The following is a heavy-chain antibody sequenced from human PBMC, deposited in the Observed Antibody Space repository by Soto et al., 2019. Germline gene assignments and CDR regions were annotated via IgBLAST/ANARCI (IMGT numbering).Heavy chain of an antibody. J-gene: IGHJ4*02. CDR1: GDSIHSSAYY. CDR2: IYYSGST. D-gene: IGHD3-10*01. Sequence: QLQLQESGPGLVKPSETLSLTCTVSGDSIHSSAYYWSWIRQPPGKGLEWIGSIYYSGSTYYNPSLKSRVTISVDTSKQQFYLKLNSVTAADTAVYFCARLRFGERPPDFWGQGSLVTVSS. CDR3: ARLRFGERPPDF. V-gene: IGHV4-39*01.